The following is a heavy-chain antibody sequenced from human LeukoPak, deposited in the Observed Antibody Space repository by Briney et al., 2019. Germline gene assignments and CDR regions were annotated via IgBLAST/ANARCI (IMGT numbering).Heavy chain of an antibody. Sequence: PGGSLRLSCAASGFTFSTYSMNWVRQAPGKGLEWVSYISSSSSTIYYADSVKGRFTISRDDARNSLYLQMNSLRAEDTAVYYCARDAGVGAMAWWFDPWGQGTLVTVSS. D-gene: IGHD1-26*01. CDR3: ARDAGVGAMAWWFDP. J-gene: IGHJ5*02. V-gene: IGHV3-48*04. CDR2: ISSSSSTI. CDR1: GFTFSTYS.